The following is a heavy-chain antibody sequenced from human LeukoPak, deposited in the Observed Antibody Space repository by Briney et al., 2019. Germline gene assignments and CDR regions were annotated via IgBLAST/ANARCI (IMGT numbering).Heavy chain of an antibody. CDR1: GYTLTELS. J-gene: IGHJ3*02. CDR3: ATLLYEGDAFDI. V-gene: IGHV1-24*01. D-gene: IGHD2-15*01. Sequence: SVKVSCKVSGYTLTELSMHWVRQAPGKGLEWMGGFDPEDGETIYAQKFQGRVTMTEDTSTDTAYMELSSLRSEDTAVYYCATLLYEGDAFDIWGQGTMVTVSS. CDR2: FDPEDGET.